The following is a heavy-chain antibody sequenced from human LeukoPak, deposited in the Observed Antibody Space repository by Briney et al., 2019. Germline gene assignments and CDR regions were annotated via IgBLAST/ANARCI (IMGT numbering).Heavy chain of an antibody. J-gene: IGHJ4*02. CDR1: GFTFSDAW. CDR3: SGHMTSADY. D-gene: IGHD2-2*01. CDR2: VKSKVHGGTT. Sequence: PGGSLRLPWAASGFTFSDAWMSWVRQAPGKGLEWVARVKSKVHGGTTDYAAPVNGRFTISRDDSENKLFLQMNSLKTEDTGVYYCSGHMTSADYWGQGTLVTVSS. V-gene: IGHV3-15*01.